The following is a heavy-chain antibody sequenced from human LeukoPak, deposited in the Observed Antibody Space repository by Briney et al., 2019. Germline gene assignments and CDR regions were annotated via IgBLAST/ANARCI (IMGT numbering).Heavy chain of an antibody. CDR1: GGSIRNSNHY. V-gene: IGHV4-39*01. CDR3: MRHEEEDGYNAKPSDS. J-gene: IGHJ4*02. D-gene: IGHD5-24*01. CDR2: IYYSRNT. Sequence: SETLSLTCTVSGGSIRNSNHYWGWVRQPPGKGLEWLGTIYYSRNTYYSPSLKSRITISVDTSKNQFSLSLTSVTTADTAVYFCMRHEEEDGYNAKPSDSWGQGTLVTVSA.